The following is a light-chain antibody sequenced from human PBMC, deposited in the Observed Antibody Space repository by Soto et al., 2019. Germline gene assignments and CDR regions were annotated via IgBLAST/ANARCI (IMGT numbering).Light chain of an antibody. CDR1: QSISSY. J-gene: IGKJ1*01. V-gene: IGKV1-39*01. Sequence: DIQLTQSPSSLSASLGDRVTINCRASQSISSYLNWYQQKPGKAPKLLIYAASRLESGVPSRFSASGSGTDFTITISSLQPEDFATYYCQQSYTNYWTFGQGSKVEIK. CDR3: QQSYTNYWT. CDR2: AAS.